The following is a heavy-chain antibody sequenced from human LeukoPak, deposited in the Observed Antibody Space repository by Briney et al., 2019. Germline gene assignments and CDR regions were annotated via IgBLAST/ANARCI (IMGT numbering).Heavy chain of an antibody. J-gene: IGHJ5*02. CDR3: ARGGRFRLVLWFDR. D-gene: IGHD2-8*01. Sequence: SETLSLTCAVYGGSFSGYYWSWIRQPPGKGLEWIGEINHSGSTNYNPSLKSRVTISVDTSKNQFSLKLSSVTAADTAVYYCARGGRFRLVLWFDRWGQGTLVTVSS. V-gene: IGHV4-34*01. CDR2: INHSGST. CDR1: GGSFSGYY.